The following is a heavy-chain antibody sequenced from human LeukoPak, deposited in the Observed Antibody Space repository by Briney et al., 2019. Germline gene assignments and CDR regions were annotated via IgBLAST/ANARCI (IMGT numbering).Heavy chain of an antibody. CDR2: IYYSGST. CDR1: GGSISSGGYY. Sequence: SQTLSLTCTVSGGSISSGGYYWSWIRQHPGEGLEWIGYIYYSGSTYYNPSLKSRVTISVDTSKNQFSLKLSSVTAADTAVYYCARIPGGDGSDYYYYGMDVWGKGTTVTVSS. V-gene: IGHV4-31*03. CDR3: ARIPGGDGSDYYYYGMDV. D-gene: IGHD3-10*01. J-gene: IGHJ6*04.